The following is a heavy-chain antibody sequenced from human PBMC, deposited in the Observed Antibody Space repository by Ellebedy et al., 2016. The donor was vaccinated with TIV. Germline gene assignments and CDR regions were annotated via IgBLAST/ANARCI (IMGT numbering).Heavy chain of an antibody. CDR1: GYTFSSYG. CDR3: ARVYGSGSYFSDY. D-gene: IGHD3-10*01. V-gene: IGHV1-18*04. J-gene: IGHJ4*02. Sequence: ASVKVSCKAFGYTFSSYGFTWVRQAPGQGLEWMGWISGYNGNTDYAQKLQGRVTMTTDTSTSIGYMELRSLRSDDTAVYYCARVYGSGSYFSDYWGQGTLVTVSS. CDR2: ISGYNGNT.